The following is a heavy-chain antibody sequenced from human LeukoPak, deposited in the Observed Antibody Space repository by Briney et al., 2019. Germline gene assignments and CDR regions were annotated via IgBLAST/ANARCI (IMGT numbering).Heavy chain of an antibody. CDR1: GSSISVYY. D-gene: IGHD6-25*01. CDR3: ARVMEFQRQFDY. J-gene: IGHJ4*02. V-gene: IGHV4-59*01. CDR2: LTYGGST. Sequence: SETLSLTCTVSGSSISVYYWSWIRQPPGKGLEWVGYLTYGGSTNYNPSLKSRVSISRDTSKNEFSLKVTSVTAADTAVYYCARVMEFQRQFDYWGQGMLVTVSS.